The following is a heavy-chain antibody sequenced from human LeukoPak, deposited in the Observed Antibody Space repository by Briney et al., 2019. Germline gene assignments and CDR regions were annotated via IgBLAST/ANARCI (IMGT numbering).Heavy chain of an antibody. Sequence: PGRSLRLSCAASGFTFSSYAMHWVRQAPGKGLEWVAVISYDGSNKYYADSVKGRFTISRDNSKNTLYLQMNSLRAEDTAVYYCARDHVRFIRRRNNVFDIWGQGTMVTVSS. CDR2: ISYDGSNK. D-gene: IGHD1-14*01. CDR3: ARDHVRFIRRRNNVFDI. V-gene: IGHV3-30*04. J-gene: IGHJ3*02. CDR1: GFTFSSYA.